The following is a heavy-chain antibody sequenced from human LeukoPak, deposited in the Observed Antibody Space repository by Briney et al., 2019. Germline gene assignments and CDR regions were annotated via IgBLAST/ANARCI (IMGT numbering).Heavy chain of an antibody. CDR1: GGSISSYY. J-gene: IGHJ3*02. V-gene: IGHV4-59*08. CDR2: IYYSGST. CDR3: ARHERKYRGVGAFDI. Sequence: SDTLSLTCAVCGGSISSYYWRWLRQSPGKGLEWIGYIYYSGSTNYNPSLKSRVTISVDTSKNQFSLKLSSVTAADTAVYYCARHERKYRGVGAFDIWGQGTMVTVSS. D-gene: IGHD3-10*01.